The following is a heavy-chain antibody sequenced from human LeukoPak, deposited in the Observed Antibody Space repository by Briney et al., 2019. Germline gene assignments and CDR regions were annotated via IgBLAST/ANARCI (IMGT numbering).Heavy chain of an antibody. D-gene: IGHD3-3*01. CDR2: ISYDGSNK. Sequence: GGSLRLSCAASGFTFSSYAMHWVRQAPGKGLGWVAVISYDGSNKYYADSVKGRFTISRGNSKNTLYLQMNSLRAEDTAVYYCARSLSFWSGYYLDYWGQGTLVTVSS. CDR3: ARSLSFWSGYYLDY. V-gene: IGHV3-30-3*01. CDR1: GFTFSSYA. J-gene: IGHJ4*02.